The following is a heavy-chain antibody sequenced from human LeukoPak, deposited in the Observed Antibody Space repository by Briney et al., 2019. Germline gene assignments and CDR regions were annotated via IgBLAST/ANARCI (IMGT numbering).Heavy chain of an antibody. CDR3: AKPGVGFLEWLLVF. D-gene: IGHD3-3*01. J-gene: IGHJ4*02. CDR2: INNDGSST. CDR1: GFTFSTYW. V-gene: IGHV3-74*01. Sequence: PGGSLRLSCVVSGFTFSTYWMHWVRQVPGKGLVWVSRINNDGSSTSYADSVKGRLTISRDNAKTTLYLQMNSLRAEDTAVYYCAKPGVGFLEWLLVFWGQGTLVTVSS.